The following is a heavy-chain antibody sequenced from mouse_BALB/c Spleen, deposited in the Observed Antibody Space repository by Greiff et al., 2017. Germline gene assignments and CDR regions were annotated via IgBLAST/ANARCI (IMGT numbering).Heavy chain of an antibody. V-gene: IGHV1-15*01. CDR1: GYTFTDYE. D-gene: IGHD2-14*01. J-gene: IGHJ2*01. Sequence: LQESGAELVRPGASVTLSCKASGYTFTDYEMHWVKQTPVHGLEWIGAIDPETGGTAYNQKFKGKATLTADKSSSTAYMELRSLTSEDSAVYYCTRGGNYVDYWGQGTTLTVSS. CDR3: TRGGNYVDY. CDR2: IDPETGGT.